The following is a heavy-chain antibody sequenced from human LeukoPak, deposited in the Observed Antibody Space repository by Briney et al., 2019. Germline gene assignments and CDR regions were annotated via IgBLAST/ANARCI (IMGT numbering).Heavy chain of an antibody. V-gene: IGHV1-69*06. J-gene: IGHJ4*02. CDR1: GGTFSSYA. Sequence: GASVKVSCKASGGTFSSYAISWVRQAPGQGLEWMGGIIPIFGTANYAQKFQGRVTITADKSTSTAYMELSSLRSEDTAVYYCARGSSGYYYANIDYWGQGTLVTVSS. D-gene: IGHD3-22*01. CDR3: ARGSSGYYYANIDY. CDR2: IIPIFGTA.